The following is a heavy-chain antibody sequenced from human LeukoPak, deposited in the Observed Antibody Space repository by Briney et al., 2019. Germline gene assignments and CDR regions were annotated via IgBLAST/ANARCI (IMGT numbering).Heavy chain of an antibody. Sequence: SGGSLRLSCAASGFTFDNNAMGWVRQSRDKGLEGVSTLSGRGGDTYYADSVKGRFTISRDSFKNTLYLQMDSLRAEDTAVYYCAKVYALGAIPYHYYGMDVWGQGTTVAVSS. CDR1: GFTFDNNA. D-gene: IGHD1-26*01. V-gene: IGHV3-23*01. J-gene: IGHJ6*02. CDR3: AKVYALGAIPYHYYGMDV. CDR2: LSGRGGDT.